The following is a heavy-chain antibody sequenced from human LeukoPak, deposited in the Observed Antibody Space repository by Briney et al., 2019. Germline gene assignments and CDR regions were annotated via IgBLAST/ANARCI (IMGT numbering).Heavy chain of an antibody. CDR1: GFTFSSYG. CDR2: IRYDGSNK. Sequence: GGSLRLSCAASGFTFSSYGMHWVRQAPGKGLEWVAFIRYDGSNKYYADSVKGRFTISRDNSKNTLYLQMNSLRSEDTAVYYCARVVGLTGYSSSWYSGYYYYMDVWGKGTTVTVSS. J-gene: IGHJ6*03. D-gene: IGHD6-13*01. CDR3: ARVVGLTGYSSSWYSGYYYYMDV. V-gene: IGHV3-30*02.